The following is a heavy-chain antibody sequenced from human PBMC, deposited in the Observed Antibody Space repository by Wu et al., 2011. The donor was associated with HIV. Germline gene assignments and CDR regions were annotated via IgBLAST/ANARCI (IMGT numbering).Heavy chain of an antibody. CDR2: IIPIFGTP. CDR3: ARSGEAAEYYYYYMNV. CDR1: GGTFSSYA. J-gene: IGHJ6*03. D-gene: IGHD2-15*01. Sequence: QVQLWQSGAEVKKPGSSVKVSCKASGGTFSSYAINWVRQAPGQGLEWMGRIIPIFGTPNYAQKFQGRFTVTADTSTTTVHMELRSLRSEDTAVYYCARSGEAAEYYYYYMNVWGKGTTVHHLL. V-gene: IGHV1-69*14.